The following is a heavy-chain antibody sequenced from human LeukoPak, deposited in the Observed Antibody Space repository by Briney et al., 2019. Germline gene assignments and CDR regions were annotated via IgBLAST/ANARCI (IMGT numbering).Heavy chain of an antibody. D-gene: IGHD2-15*01. J-gene: IGHJ6*03. V-gene: IGHV3-30*02. CDR2: IRYDGSNK. Sequence: GALRLSCEASGFTFSTYGMHWVRQAPGKGLEWVAFIRYDGSNKYYADSVKGRFTISRDNSKNKMYLQMNSLRAEDTAVYYCARVLRYCSGGNCYSGGLGYMDVWGKGTTVTISS. CDR3: ARVLRYCSGGNCYSGGLGYMDV. CDR1: GFTFSTYG.